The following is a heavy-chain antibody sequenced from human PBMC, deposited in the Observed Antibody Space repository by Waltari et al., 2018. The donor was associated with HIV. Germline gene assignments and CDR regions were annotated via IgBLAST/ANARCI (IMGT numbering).Heavy chain of an antibody. CDR3: ATGGGTTSIQLYDLDV. J-gene: IGHJ6*02. V-gene: IGHV1-24*01. CDR2: FDPEDDET. Sequence: QVQLIQSGAEVKKPGASVKVSCKVFGYTLTELSLHWVRQAHGKGLEWMGGFDPEDDETIYAQKFQGRVTMTEDTSTDSAYMELSSLTSEDTAVYYCATGGGTTSIQLYDLDVWGQGTTVTVSS. CDR1: GYTLTELS. D-gene: IGHD1-26*01.